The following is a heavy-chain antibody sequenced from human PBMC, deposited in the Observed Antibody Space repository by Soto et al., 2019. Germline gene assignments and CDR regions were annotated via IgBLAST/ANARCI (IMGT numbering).Heavy chain of an antibody. CDR2: ISKDGSNT. V-gene: IGHV3-30*04. CDR1: GFTFSRHA. J-gene: IGHJ4*02. Sequence: QVQLVESGGGVVQPGRSLRVSCAASGFTFSRHAIHWFLQAPGKGLGWVAVISKDGSNTYYVDSVKGRFTISRDNSKNTLYLQMNSLGDEDTAVYYCVRSRSGAVADSFDYWGQGTQVTVSA. D-gene: IGHD3-10*01. CDR3: VRSRSGAVADSFDY.